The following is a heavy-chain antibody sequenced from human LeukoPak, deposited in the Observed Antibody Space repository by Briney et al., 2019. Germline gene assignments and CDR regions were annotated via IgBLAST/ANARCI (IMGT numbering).Heavy chain of an antibody. CDR1: GFNVSNSH. CDR2: IYSGGST. J-gene: IGHJ4*02. CDR3: ARATLDN. Sequence: PGGSLRLSCAASGFNVSNSHISWVRQAPGKGLEWVSVIYSGGSTKYADSVKARFTISRDNSKNTVYLQMNSLRADDTAVYYCARATLDNWGQGTLVTVSS. V-gene: IGHV3-53*01.